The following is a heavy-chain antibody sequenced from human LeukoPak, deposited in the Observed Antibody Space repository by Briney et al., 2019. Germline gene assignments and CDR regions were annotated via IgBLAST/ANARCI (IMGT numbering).Heavy chain of an antibody. CDR3: ARGVVTIFGVVRYYYYMDV. CDR1: GGSISSGSYY. Sequence: PSETLSLTCTVSGGSISSGSYYWSWIRQPAGKGLEWIGRIYTSGSTNYNPSLKSRVTISVDTSKNQFSLKLSSVTAADTAVYYCARGVVTIFGVVRYYYYMDVWGKGTTVTVSS. V-gene: IGHV4-61*02. D-gene: IGHD3-3*01. CDR2: IYTSGST. J-gene: IGHJ6*03.